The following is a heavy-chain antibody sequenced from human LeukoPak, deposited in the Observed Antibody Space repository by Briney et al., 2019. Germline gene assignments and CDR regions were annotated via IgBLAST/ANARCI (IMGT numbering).Heavy chain of an antibody. J-gene: IGHJ6*03. D-gene: IGHD6-19*01. V-gene: IGHV3-7*01. CDR1: GFTFSSYW. CDR2: IKQDGSEK. CDR3: ARYKAVAGYYYYYYMDV. Sequence: GSLRLSCAASGFTFSSYWMSWVRQAPGKGLEWVANIKQDGSEKYYVDSVKGRFTISRDNAKNSLYLQMNSLRAEDTAVYYCARYKAVAGYYYYYYMDVWGKGTTVTVSS.